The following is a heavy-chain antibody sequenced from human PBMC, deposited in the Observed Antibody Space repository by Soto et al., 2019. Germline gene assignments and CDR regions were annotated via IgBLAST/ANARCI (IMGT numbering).Heavy chain of an antibody. CDR1: GFSFSDHY. CDR3: ARSGGSLPFDY. V-gene: IGHV3-72*01. CDR2: TRNKANSYTT. J-gene: IGHJ4*02. Sequence: EVQLVESGGGLVQPGGSLRLSCAVSGFSFSDHYMDWVRQAPGKGLEWVGRTRNKANSYTTEYAASVKGRFTISRDDSKNLLYLRMNSLKTDDSAVYYCARSGGSLPFDYWGQGTLVTVSS. D-gene: IGHD1-26*01.